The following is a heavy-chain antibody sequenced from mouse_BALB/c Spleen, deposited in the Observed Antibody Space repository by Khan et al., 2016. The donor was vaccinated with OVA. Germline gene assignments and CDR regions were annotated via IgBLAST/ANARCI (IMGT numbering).Heavy chain of an antibody. CDR3: ARNRETDYFNY. CDR2: IWAGGST. V-gene: IGHV2-9*02. J-gene: IGHJ2*01. Sequence: VELVESGPGLVAPSQSLSITCTVSGFSLTSHGVHWVRQPPGKGLEWLGVIWAGGSTNYNSALMSRLSISKDSSKSQVFLQMNSLQTEDTAMYYCARNRETDYFNYWGQGTTLTVSS. CDR1: GFSLTSHG.